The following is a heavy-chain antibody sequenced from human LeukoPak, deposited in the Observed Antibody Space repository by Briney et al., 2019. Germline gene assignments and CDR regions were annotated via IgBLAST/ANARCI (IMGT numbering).Heavy chain of an antibody. CDR1: GGSISSCDYY. Sequence: SETLSLTCTVSGGSISSCDYYWSWIRQPPGKGLEWIGYIYYSGSTYYNPSLKSRVTISVDTSKNQFSLKLSSVTAADTAVHYCARGMEDHDFWSGYYGANFDYWGQGTLVTVSS. V-gene: IGHV4-30-4*01. CDR2: IYYSGST. D-gene: IGHD3-3*01. CDR3: ARGMEDHDFWSGYYGANFDY. J-gene: IGHJ4*02.